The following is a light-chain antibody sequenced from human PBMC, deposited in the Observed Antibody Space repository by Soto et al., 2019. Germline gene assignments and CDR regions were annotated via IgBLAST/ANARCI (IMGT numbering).Light chain of an antibody. CDR3: QQRDDFTT. V-gene: IGKV1-33*01. CDR1: QDIKNY. J-gene: IGKJ4*01. Sequence: DIQMTQSPSSLSASVGDRVTITCQASQDIKNYLNWHQQKPGKAPKLLIYEASNLETGVPSRFSGSGSGRSFTFTISSLQPEDIASYYCQQRDDFTTFGGGTRIEIK. CDR2: EAS.